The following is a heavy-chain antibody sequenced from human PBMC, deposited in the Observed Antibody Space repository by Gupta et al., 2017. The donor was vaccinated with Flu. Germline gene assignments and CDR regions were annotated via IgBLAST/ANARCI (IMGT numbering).Heavy chain of an antibody. V-gene: IGHV4-34*01. J-gene: IGHJ2*01. Sequence: GKGLEWIGEIYHSGSTNYNPSLKSRVTIAVDTSKNQFSLKLDSVTAAAPAVDYCARGRGFPTRYCDLWGRGTRVTVSS. CDR2: IYHSGST. CDR3: ARGRGFPTRYCDL.